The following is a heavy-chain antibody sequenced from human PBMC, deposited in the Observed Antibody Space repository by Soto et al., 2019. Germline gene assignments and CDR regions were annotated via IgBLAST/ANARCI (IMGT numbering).Heavy chain of an antibody. V-gene: IGHV3-33*01. D-gene: IGHD4-17*01. CDR3: ARDFGDYPSYYYYYYMDV. CDR1: GFTFSSYG. J-gene: IGHJ6*03. CDR2: IWCDGSNK. Sequence: GESLKISCAASGFTFSSYGMHWVRQAPGKGLEWVAVIWCDGSNKYYADSVKGRFTISRDNSKNTLYLQMNSLRAEDTAVYYCARDFGDYPSYYYYYYMDVWGKGTTVTVSS.